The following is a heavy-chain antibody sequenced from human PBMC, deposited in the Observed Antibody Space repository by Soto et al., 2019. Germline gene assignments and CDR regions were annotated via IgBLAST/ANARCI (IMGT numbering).Heavy chain of an antibody. CDR2: ISGSGGST. D-gene: IGHD6-13*01. J-gene: IGHJ4*02. CDR1: GFTFSSYA. Sequence: GESLKISCAASGFTFSSYAMSWVRQAPGKGLEWVSAISGSGGSTYYADSVKGRFTISRDNSKNTLYLQMNSLRAEDTAVYYCAKAQGRAAAAGTDHFDYWGQGTLVTVSS. V-gene: IGHV3-23*01. CDR3: AKAQGRAAAAGTDHFDY.